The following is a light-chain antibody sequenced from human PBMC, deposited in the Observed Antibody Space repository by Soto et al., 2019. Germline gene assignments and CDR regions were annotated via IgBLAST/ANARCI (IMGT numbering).Light chain of an antibody. Sequence: EIVLSQSPGTLSLSPGERATLSCRASQSVSSSYLAWYQQKPGQAPRLLIYDASNRATGIPARFSGSGSGTDFTLTISSLESEDFAIYYCQQRSNWPTFGQGTRLE. CDR3: QQRSNWPT. V-gene: IGKV3D-20*02. CDR1: QSVSSSY. J-gene: IGKJ5*01. CDR2: DAS.